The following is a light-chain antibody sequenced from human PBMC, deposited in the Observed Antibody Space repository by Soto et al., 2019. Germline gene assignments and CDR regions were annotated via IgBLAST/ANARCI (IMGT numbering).Light chain of an antibody. CDR2: DAS. CDR3: QHRSSRPPYT. CDR1: QSVSIY. V-gene: IGKV3-11*01. J-gene: IGKJ2*01. Sequence: EIVLTQSPATLSLSPGERATLSCRASQSVSIYLAWYQQKPGQAPRLLIYDASNRATGIPARFSGSGSGTDCTLPISSLEPGDCAVYYCQHRSSRPPYTFRRGTKVEIK.